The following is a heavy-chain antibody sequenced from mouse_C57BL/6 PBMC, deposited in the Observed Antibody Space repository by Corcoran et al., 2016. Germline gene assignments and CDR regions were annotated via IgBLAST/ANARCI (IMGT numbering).Heavy chain of an antibody. Sequence: QVQLKQSGAELVRPGASVKLSCKASGYTFTDYYINWLKQRPGQGLEWIARIYPGSGNTYYNEKFKGKATLTTEKSSSTAYMQLSSLTSEDSAVYFCARSGYSLPMDYWGQGTSVTVSS. V-gene: IGHV1-76*01. D-gene: IGHD2-3*01. CDR3: ARSGYSLPMDY. CDR1: GYTFTDYY. J-gene: IGHJ4*01. CDR2: IYPGSGNT.